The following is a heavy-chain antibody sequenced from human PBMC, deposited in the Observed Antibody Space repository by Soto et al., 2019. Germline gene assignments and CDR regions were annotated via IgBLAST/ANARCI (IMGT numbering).Heavy chain of an antibody. D-gene: IGHD3-10*01. CDR3: AKQVGDYGDY. CDR1: GFTFSSYG. J-gene: IGHJ4*02. V-gene: IGHV3-30*18. Sequence: ESGGGVVQPGRSLRLSCAASGFTFSSYGVHWVRQAPGKGLEWVAVISYDGSNKYYADSVKGRFTISRDNSKNTLYLQMNSLRAEDTAVYYCAKQVGDYGDYWGQGTLVTVSS. CDR2: ISYDGSNK.